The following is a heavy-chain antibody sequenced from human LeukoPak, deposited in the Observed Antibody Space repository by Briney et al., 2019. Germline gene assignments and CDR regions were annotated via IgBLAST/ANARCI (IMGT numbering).Heavy chain of an antibody. CDR3: ARVGVLYYFDY. V-gene: IGHV4-34*01. CDR1: GGSFSGYY. D-gene: IGHD1-26*01. CDR2: INHSGST. Sequence: SETLSLTCAVYGGSFSGYYWSWIRQPPGKGLEWIGEINHSGSTNYNPSLKNRVTISVDTSKNQFSLKLSSVTAADTAVYYCARVGVLYYFDYWGQGTLVTVSS. J-gene: IGHJ4*02.